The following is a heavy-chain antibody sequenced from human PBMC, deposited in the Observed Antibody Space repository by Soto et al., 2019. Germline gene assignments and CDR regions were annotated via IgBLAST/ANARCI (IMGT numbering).Heavy chain of an antibody. J-gene: IGHJ4*02. Sequence: QVQLVQSGAEVKKPGASVKVSCKASGYTFTSYGISWVRQAPGQGLEWMGWISDYNGNTNYAQKLQGRVTVTTDTSTSTAYMELRSLRSDATAVYYCARCSRSFFVEVGIDYWGQGTLVTVSS. D-gene: IGHD3-3*02. V-gene: IGHV1-18*01. CDR1: GYTFTSYG. CDR2: ISDYNGNT. CDR3: ARCSRSFFVEVGIDY.